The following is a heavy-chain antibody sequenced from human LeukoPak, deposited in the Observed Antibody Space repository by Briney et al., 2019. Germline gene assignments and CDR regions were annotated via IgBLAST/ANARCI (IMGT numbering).Heavy chain of an antibody. Sequence: PGGSLRLSCAASGFTFSSYAMSWVRQAPGKGLGWVSAISGSGGSTYYADSVKGRFTISRDNSKNTLYPQMNSLRSEDTAVYYCAASITIFGVVIPPDYWGQGTLVTVSS. D-gene: IGHD3-3*01. CDR3: AASITIFGVVIPPDY. CDR2: ISGSGGST. V-gene: IGHV3-23*01. CDR1: GFTFSSYA. J-gene: IGHJ4*02.